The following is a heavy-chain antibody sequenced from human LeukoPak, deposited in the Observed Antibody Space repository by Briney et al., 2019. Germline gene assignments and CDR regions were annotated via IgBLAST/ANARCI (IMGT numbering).Heavy chain of an antibody. CDR1: GGSISSYY. CDR3: ARDHGYCSSTSCYFWFDP. Sequence: SETLSLTCTVSGGSISSYYWSWIRQPPGKGLEWIGYIYYSGSTNYNPSLKSRVTISVDTSKNQFSLKLSSVTAAGTAVYYCARDHGYCSSTSCYFWFDPWGQGTLVTVSS. D-gene: IGHD2-2*01. J-gene: IGHJ5*02. V-gene: IGHV4-59*01. CDR2: IYYSGST.